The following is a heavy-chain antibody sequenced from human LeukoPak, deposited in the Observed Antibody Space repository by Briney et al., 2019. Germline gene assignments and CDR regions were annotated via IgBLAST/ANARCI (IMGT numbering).Heavy chain of an antibody. J-gene: IGHJ3*02. CDR2: IYYNEDT. D-gene: IGHD2-15*01. V-gene: IGHV4-39*01. CDR1: GVDIYGSTYY. Sequence: SETLSLTCTVSGVDIYGSTYYWAWIRLPPGEGLEFIGSIYYNEDTYSNPSLKSRLTISVDTSTNQFSLRLNSVTAADTAVYFCARQLAAGNDAFDIWGQGTMVTVSS. CDR3: ARQLAAGNDAFDI.